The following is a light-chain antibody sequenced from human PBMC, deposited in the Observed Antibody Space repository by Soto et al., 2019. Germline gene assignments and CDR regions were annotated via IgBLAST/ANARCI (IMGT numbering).Light chain of an antibody. Sequence: QSVLTQPPSVSAAPGQKVTISCSGSSSNIGNNYVSWYQQLPGPAPKLLIYDNNVRPSGIPDRFAGSKSGTSATLDSTGLQTGDEADYYCGTWDNSLSAVFGGGTKLTVL. J-gene: IGLJ2*01. CDR1: SSNIGNNY. V-gene: IGLV1-51*01. CDR2: DNN. CDR3: GTWDNSLSAV.